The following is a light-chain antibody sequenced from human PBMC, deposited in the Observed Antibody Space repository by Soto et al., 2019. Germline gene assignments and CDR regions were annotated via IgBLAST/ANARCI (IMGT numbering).Light chain of an antibody. Sequence: AIQLTQFPSSLSASVGDRVTITCRASQAINTALVWYQHRPGKPPRILIFDASSLESGAPSRFSGSGSGTDFPLTISSLQPEDFATYYCQQFNSYPLTFGGGTKVDIK. V-gene: IGKV1-13*02. CDR1: QAINTA. J-gene: IGKJ4*01. CDR3: QQFNSYPLT. CDR2: DAS.